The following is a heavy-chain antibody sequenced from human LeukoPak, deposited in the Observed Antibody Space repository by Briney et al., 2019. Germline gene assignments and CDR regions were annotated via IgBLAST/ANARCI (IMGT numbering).Heavy chain of an antibody. V-gene: IGHV3-7*01. CDR2: IKQDGSEK. CDR3: ARIKPPRYCSGGSCYVIY. CDR1: GFTFSSNY. D-gene: IGHD2-15*01. J-gene: IGHJ4*02. Sequence: GGSLRLSCAASGFTFSSNYMSWVRQAPGKGLEWVANIKQDGSEKYYVDSVKGRFTISRDNAKNSLYLQMNSLRAEDTAVYYCARIKPPRYCSGGSCYVIYWGQGTLVTVSS.